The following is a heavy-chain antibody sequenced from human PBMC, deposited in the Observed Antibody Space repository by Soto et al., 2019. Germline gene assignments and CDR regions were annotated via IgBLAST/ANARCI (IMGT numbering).Heavy chain of an antibody. V-gene: IGHV4-34*01. D-gene: IGHD3-10*01. CDR1: GGSFSGYY. Sequence: SETLSLTCAVYGGSFSGYYWSWILQPPGKGLEWIGEINHSGSTNYNPSLKSRVTISVDTSKNQFSLKLSSVTAADTAVYYCARAPAPGHFSGYNWFDPWGQGTLVT. CDR2: INHSGST. J-gene: IGHJ5*02. CDR3: ARAPAPGHFSGYNWFDP.